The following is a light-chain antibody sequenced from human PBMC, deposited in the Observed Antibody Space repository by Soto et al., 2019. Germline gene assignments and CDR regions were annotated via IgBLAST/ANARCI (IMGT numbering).Light chain of an antibody. J-gene: IGKJ2*01. Sequence: DIQMTQSTSSLSASVGDRVTITCRASQSIISYLNWYQQKPAKAPKLLIYAASSLQSVVPSRFSGSGTGTDFTLTISSLQPEDFATYYCQQSYSTPPYTFGQGTKLEIK. V-gene: IGKV1-39*01. CDR3: QQSYSTPPYT. CDR1: QSIISY. CDR2: AAS.